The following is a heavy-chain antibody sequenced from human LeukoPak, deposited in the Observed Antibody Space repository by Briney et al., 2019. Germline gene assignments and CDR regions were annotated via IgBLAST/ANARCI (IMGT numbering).Heavy chain of an antibody. V-gene: IGHV4-61*02. CDR1: GGSISSGSYY. D-gene: IGHD3-22*01. Sequence: SETLSLTCTVSGGSISSGSYYWSWIRQPAGKGLEWIGRIYTSGSTNYNPSLKSRVTLSVDTSKNQFSLKLSSVTAADTAVYYCARDTGYYLDYWGQGTLVTVSS. J-gene: IGHJ4*02. CDR2: IYTSGST. CDR3: ARDTGYYLDY.